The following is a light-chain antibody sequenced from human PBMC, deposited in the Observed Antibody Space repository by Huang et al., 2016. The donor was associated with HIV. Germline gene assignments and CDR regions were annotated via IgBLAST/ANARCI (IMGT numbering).Light chain of an antibody. CDR2: WAS. V-gene: IGKV4-1*01. J-gene: IGKJ1*01. CDR1: QRVLYSSTNKNY. Sequence: DIVMTQSPDALAVSLGERATINCKSSQRVLYSSTNKNYLAWYQQKPGQPPKLLISWASTRESGVPDRFRGSGSGTDFTLTISSLQAEDVAVYYCQQYSTTPRTFGQGTKVEIK. CDR3: QQYSTTPRT.